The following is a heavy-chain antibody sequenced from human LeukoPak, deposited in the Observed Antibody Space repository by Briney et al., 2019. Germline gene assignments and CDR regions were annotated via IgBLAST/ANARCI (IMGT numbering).Heavy chain of an antibody. J-gene: IGHJ4*02. V-gene: IGHV3-21*06. Sequence: PGGSLRLSCAASGLTFSSFSFNWVRQGPGKGLEWVSSINTVASYIYYADSVKSRFTISRDNAKNSLYLQMNSLRAEDTGVYYCARLRRNSDKSGFYYYYDYWGQGTLVTVSS. D-gene: IGHD3-22*01. CDR1: GLTFSSFS. CDR2: INTVASYI. CDR3: ARLRRNSDKSGFYYYYDY.